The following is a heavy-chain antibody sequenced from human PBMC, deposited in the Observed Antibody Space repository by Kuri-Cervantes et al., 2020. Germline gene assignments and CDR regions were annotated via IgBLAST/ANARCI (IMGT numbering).Heavy chain of an antibody. J-gene: IGHJ5*02. V-gene: IGHV3-30-3*01. Sequence: SCAASGFTFSSYAMHWVRQAPGKGLEWVAVISYDGSNKYYADSVKGRFTISRDNSKNTLYLQMNSLRAEDTAVYYCARDASIAAAWVWFDPWGQGTLVTVSS. CDR3: ARDASIAAAWVWFDP. CDR1: GFTFSSYA. D-gene: IGHD6-13*01. CDR2: ISYDGSNK.